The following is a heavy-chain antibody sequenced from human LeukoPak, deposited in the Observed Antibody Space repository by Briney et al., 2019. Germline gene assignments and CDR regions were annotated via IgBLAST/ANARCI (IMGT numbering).Heavy chain of an antibody. J-gene: IGHJ4*02. V-gene: IGHV3-53*01. CDR2: IYSGGST. CDR3: AIEQYYYDSSGYLVDY. Sequence: GGSLRLSCAASGFTVSSNYMGWVRQAPGKGLEWVSVIYSGGSTYYADSVKGRFTIFRDNSKNTLYLQMNSLRAEDTAVYYCAIEQYYYDSSGYLVDYWGQGTLVTVSS. CDR1: GFTVSSNY. D-gene: IGHD3-22*01.